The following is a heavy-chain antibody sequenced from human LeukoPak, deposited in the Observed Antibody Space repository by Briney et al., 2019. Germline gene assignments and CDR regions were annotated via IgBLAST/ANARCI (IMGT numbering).Heavy chain of an antibody. V-gene: IGHV3-21*01. CDR3: ARDFGNYYDSSGVFDY. D-gene: IGHD3-22*01. CDR1: GFTFSSYS. CDR2: ISSSSSYI. Sequence: GGSLRLSCAASGFTFSSYSMNWVRQAPGKGLEWVSSISSSSSYIYYADSVKGRFTISRDNAKNSLYLQMNSLRAEDTAVYYCARDFGNYYDSSGVFDYWGQGTLVTVSA. J-gene: IGHJ4*02.